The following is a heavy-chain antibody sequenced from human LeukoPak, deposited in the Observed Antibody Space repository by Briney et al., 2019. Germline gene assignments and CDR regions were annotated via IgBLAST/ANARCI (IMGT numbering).Heavy chain of an antibody. CDR3: ASTRCSSTSCYSGSNYYYYYIDV. J-gene: IGHJ6*03. V-gene: IGHV4-4*02. D-gene: IGHD2-2*01. Sequence: PSETLSLTCSVSIGSISSSKWWSWVRQPPGKGLEWIGRIYTSGSTNYSPSLKSRVTMSVDTSKNQFSLNLSFVTAADTAVYYCASTRCSSTSCYSGSNYYYYYIDVWGKGTTVTVSS. CDR2: IYTSGST. CDR1: IGSISSSKW.